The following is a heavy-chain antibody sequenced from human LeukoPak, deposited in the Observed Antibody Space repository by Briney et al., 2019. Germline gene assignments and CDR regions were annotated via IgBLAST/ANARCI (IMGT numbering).Heavy chain of an antibody. Sequence: PSETLSLTCTVSGGSVSSGSHYWSWIRQPPGKRLEWIGYINDSGSTNYSPSLQSRVTISVDTSKNQFSLKLASVTAADTAVYYCARDSSGYADAFDMWGQGTMVTVSS. D-gene: IGHD3-22*01. V-gene: IGHV4-61*01. CDR1: GGSVSSGSHY. CDR3: ARDSSGYADAFDM. CDR2: INDSGST. J-gene: IGHJ3*02.